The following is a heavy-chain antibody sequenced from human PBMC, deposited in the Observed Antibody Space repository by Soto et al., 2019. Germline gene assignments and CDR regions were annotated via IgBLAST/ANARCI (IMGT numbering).Heavy chain of an antibody. V-gene: IGHV1-18*01. CDR1: GYTFTSYG. Sequence: QVQLVQSGAEVKKPGASVKVSCKASGYTFTSYGISWVRQAPGQGLEWMGWISAYNGNTNYAQKLQGRVTMTTDTSTSTAYMELSSLRSEDTAVYYCATPHFSGVAVAGYYYGVDVWGQGTTVTVSS. CDR2: ISAYNGNT. D-gene: IGHD6-19*01. CDR3: ATPHFSGVAVAGYYYGVDV. J-gene: IGHJ6*02.